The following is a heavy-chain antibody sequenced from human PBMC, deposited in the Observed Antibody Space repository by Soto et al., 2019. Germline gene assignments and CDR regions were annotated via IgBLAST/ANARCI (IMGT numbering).Heavy chain of an antibody. CDR3: ARSQGSSTSLEIYYYYYYGMDV. D-gene: IGHD2-2*01. CDR1: GGTFSNYA. V-gene: IGHV1-69*01. CDR2: IIPIPGTA. J-gene: IGHJ6*02. Sequence: QVQLVQSGAEVKKPGSSVKVSCKASGGTFSNYAISWVRQAPGQGLEWMGGIIPIPGTANYAQKFQGRVTIAAVESTSIAYMELSSLRSEDTAVYYCARSQGSSTSLEIYYYYYYGMDVWGQGTTVTVSS.